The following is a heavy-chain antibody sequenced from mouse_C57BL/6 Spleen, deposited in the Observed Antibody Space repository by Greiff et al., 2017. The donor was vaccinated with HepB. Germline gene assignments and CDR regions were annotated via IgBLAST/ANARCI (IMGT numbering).Heavy chain of an antibody. CDR2: ISSGGSYT. Sequence: DVHLVESGGDLVKPGGSLKLSCAASGFTFSSYGMSWVRQTPDKRLEWVATISSGGSYTYYPDSVKGRFTISRDNAKNTLYLQMSSLKSEDTAMYYCARHGVSDYAMDYWGQGTSVTVSS. V-gene: IGHV5-6*01. CDR3: ARHGVSDYAMDY. CDR1: GFTFSSYG. J-gene: IGHJ4*01.